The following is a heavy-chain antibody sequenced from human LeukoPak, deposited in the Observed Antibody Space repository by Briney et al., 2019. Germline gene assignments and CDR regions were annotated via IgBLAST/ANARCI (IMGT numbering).Heavy chain of an antibody. CDR3: ARYPTAMVSFDY. CDR1: GGSISSSVYY. D-gene: IGHD5-18*01. V-gene: IGHV4-39*01. J-gene: IGHJ4*02. CDR2: IYYSGKT. Sequence: PSETLSLTCTVSGGSISSSVYYWGWIRHPPGKGLEWIGRIYYSGKTYYNPSLKSRVTISVDTSKNQFSLRLSFVTAADTSVYYCARYPTAMVSFDYWGQGTLVTVSS.